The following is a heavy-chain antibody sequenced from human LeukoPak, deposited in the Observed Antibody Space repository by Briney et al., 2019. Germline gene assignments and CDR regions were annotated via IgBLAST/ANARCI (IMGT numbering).Heavy chain of an antibody. J-gene: IGHJ4*02. V-gene: IGHV1-8*01. CDR1: GYTSDFMKYG. D-gene: IGHD3-22*01. CDR3: ARVHSSGYLTDIDY. CDR2: INPGSGHA. Sequence: AAVKVSCKTSGYTSDFMKYGVAWVRQAPGQGLEWMGWINPGSGHANYAQKFQGRVTMTRNTSISTAYMELSSLRAEDTAVYYCARVHSSGYLTDIDYWGQGTLVTVSS.